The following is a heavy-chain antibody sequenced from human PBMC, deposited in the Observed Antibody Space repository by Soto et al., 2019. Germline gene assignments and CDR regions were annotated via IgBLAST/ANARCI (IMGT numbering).Heavy chain of an antibody. CDR1: GGIFGSHV. Sequence: QVQLVQSGAEVKKPGSSVKVSCKASGGIFGSHVVNWVRQAPGHGLEGMGGIIPTFGRPNYAQKVQGRVTITADESPITAYMELSSLRSDDTAVFYCARDLGSGYDPGDDWGQGTLVTVSS. CDR2: IIPTFGRP. J-gene: IGHJ4*02. V-gene: IGHV1-69*12. CDR3: ARDLGSGYDPGDD. D-gene: IGHD5-12*01.